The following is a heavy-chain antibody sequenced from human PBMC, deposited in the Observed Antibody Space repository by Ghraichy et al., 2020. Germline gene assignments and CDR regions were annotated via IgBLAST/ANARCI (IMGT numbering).Heavy chain of an antibody. Sequence: SETLSLTCTVSGGSISSYYWSWIRQPPGKGLEWIGYIYYSGSTNYNPSLKSRVTISVDTSKNQFSLKLSSVTAADTAVYYCARALQLELGGFDLWGRGTLVTVSS. CDR1: GGSISSYY. CDR3: ARALQLELGGFDL. J-gene: IGHJ2*01. V-gene: IGHV4-59*01. CDR2: IYYSGST. D-gene: IGHD1-7*01.